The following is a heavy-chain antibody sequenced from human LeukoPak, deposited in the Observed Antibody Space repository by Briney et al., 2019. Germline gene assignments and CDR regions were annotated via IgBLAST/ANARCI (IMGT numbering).Heavy chain of an antibody. CDR2: ISFDGTNK. CDR3: AKDRRLQLPFDY. D-gene: IGHD5-24*01. V-gene: IGHV3-30*18. CDR1: GFTFSSYG. Sequence: GSSLRLSCAASGFTFSSYGMHWVRQAPGKGLEWVALISFDGTNKYYADTVKGRFTISRDNSKNTLYLQMNSLRAEDTAVYYCAKDRRLQLPFDYWGQGTLVTVSS. J-gene: IGHJ4*02.